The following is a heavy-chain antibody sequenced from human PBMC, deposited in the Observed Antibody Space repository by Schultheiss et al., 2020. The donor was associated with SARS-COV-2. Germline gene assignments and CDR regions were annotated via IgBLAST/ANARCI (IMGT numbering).Heavy chain of an antibody. CDR2: ISSSSSYI. CDR1: GFTFSSYS. D-gene: IGHD2-2*01. J-gene: IGHJ4*02. Sequence: GGSLRLSCAASGFTFSSYSMNWVRQAPGKGLEWVSSISSSSSYIYYADSVKGRFTISRDNAKNSLYLQTNSLRAEDTAVYYCAIGWRGNIVVVPAASDWGQGTLVTVSS. CDR3: AIGWRGNIVVVPAASD. V-gene: IGHV3-21*01.